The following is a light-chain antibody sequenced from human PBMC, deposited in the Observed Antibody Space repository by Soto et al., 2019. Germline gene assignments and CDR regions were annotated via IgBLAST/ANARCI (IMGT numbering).Light chain of an antibody. CDR2: AAS. V-gene: IGKV1-39*01. J-gene: IGKJ2*01. Sequence: DIQMTQSPSSLSASVGDRVTITCRASRSISSYLNWYQQKPGKAPKLLIYAASSLQSGVPSRFSGSGSGTDFTLTISSLQPEDFATYYCQQSYSNPYTFGQGTKLEIK. CDR3: QQSYSNPYT. CDR1: RSISSY.